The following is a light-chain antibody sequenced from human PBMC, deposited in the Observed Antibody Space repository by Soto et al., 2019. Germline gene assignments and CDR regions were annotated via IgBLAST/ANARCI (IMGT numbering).Light chain of an antibody. Sequence: DIQVTQSPSTLSGSLGDRVNITGRASQTISSWLAWYQQKPGKAPKLLIYKASTLKSGVPSRFSGSGSGTEFTLTISSLQPDDFATYYCQHYNSYSEAFGQGTKVDIK. CDR2: KAS. J-gene: IGKJ1*01. V-gene: IGKV1-5*03. CDR1: QTISSW. CDR3: QHYNSYSEA.